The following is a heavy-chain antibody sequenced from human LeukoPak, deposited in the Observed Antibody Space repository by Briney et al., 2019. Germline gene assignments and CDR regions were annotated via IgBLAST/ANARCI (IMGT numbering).Heavy chain of an antibody. J-gene: IGHJ4*02. Sequence: GGSLRLSCAASGFAFSNHGMHWVRQAPGKGLEWVAIISYDGSNKYYADSVKGRFTISRDNSKNTLYLQMNSLRAEDTAVYYCAREESGGCFDYGGQGTLVTVSS. CDR3: AREESGGCFDY. CDR2: ISYDGSNK. D-gene: IGHD2-8*02. V-gene: IGHV3-30*03. CDR1: GFAFSNHG.